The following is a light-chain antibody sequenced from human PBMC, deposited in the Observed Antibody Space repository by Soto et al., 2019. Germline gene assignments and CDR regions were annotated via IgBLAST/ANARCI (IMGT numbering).Light chain of an antibody. CDR3: QQYNSYPYT. CDR1: QSISSW. V-gene: IGKV1-5*01. Sequence: DIQMTQYPSTLSASVGDRVTITCRASQSISSWLAWYQQKPGKAPKLLIYGASSLESGVPSRFSGSGSGTAFTLTTSSLQPDDFATYYCQQYNSYPYTFGQGTKLEIK. CDR2: GAS. J-gene: IGKJ2*01.